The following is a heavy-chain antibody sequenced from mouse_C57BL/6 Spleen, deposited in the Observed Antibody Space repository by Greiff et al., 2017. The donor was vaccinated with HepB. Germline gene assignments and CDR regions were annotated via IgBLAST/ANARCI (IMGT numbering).Heavy chain of an antibody. D-gene: IGHD1-1*01. Sequence: QVQLQHPGAELVKPGSSVKLSCKASGYTFTSYCMHWVKQRPVQGLEWIGIIHPNSCCTNYNEKFKSKATLTVAKSSSTAYMQLSSLTSEDSAVYYCARHGSSFDYWGQGTTLTVSS. J-gene: IGHJ2*01. CDR3: ARHGSSFDY. V-gene: IGHV1-64*01. CDR2: IHPNSCCT. CDR1: GYTFTSYC.